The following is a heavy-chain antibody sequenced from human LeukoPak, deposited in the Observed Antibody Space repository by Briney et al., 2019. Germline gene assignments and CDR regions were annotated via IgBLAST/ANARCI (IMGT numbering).Heavy chain of an antibody. CDR2: ISSNGGST. D-gene: IGHD2-2*01. CDR1: GFTFSHYA. CDR3: ARDSITVSVGAFDI. V-gene: IGHV3-64*01. Sequence: GGSLRLSCAASGFTFSHYAMHWVRQAPGKGLEYISAISSNGGSTYYANSVKGRFTISRDNSKNTLYLQMGSLRAEDMGVYYCARDSITVSVGAFDIWGQGTMVIVSS. J-gene: IGHJ3*02.